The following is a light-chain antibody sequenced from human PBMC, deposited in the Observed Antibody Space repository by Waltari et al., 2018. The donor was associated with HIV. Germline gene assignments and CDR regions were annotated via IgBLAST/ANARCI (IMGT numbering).Light chain of an antibody. V-gene: IGLV1-40*01. J-gene: IGLJ2*01. CDR1: SSNLGAGYD. CDR2: TNN. Sequence: QSVLTQPPSVSGAPGQRVTISCTGSSSNLGAGYDVPWSQQLPGTAPKLLIYTNNYRPSGVPDRFSGSKSGSSASLAITGLQAEDEADYYYQSLDNSLSGNVVFGGGTKLTVL. CDR3: QSLDNSLSGNVV.